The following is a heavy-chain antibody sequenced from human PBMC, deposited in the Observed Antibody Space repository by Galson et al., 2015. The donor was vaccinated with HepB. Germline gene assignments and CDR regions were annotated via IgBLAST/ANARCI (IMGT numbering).Heavy chain of an antibody. CDR3: ARGDYYDSRGYFTDAFDI. CDR2: IKHDGSEK. J-gene: IGHJ3*02. D-gene: IGHD3-22*01. CDR1: GFTFDDYG. V-gene: IGHV3-7*03. Sequence: SLRLSCAASGFTFDDYGMSWVRQAPGKGLEWVANIKHDGSEKFYLDSVKGRFTISRDNAKNSLYLQMNSLRAEDTAMYYCARGDYYDSRGYFTDAFDIWGQGTMVRVSS.